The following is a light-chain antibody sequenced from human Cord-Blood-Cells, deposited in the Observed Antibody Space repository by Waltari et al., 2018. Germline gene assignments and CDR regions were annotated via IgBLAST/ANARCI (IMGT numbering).Light chain of an antibody. CDR3: CSYAGSSTSLYV. Sequence: QSALTQPASVSGSPGQSSPISCTGTSSDVGSYNLVSWYQQHPGKAPKLMIYEGSKRPSGVSNRFSGSKSGNTASLTISGLQAEDEADYYCCSYAGSSTSLYVFGTGTKVTVL. CDR1: SSDVGSYNL. V-gene: IGLV2-23*01. J-gene: IGLJ1*01. CDR2: EGS.